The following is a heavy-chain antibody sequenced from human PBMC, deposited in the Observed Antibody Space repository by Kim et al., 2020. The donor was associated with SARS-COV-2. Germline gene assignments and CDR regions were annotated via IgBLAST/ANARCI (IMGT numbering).Heavy chain of an antibody. D-gene: IGHD2-15*01. Sequence: GGSLRLSCAASGFTFNMYAMTWVRQAPGKGLDWVSGISGSGDKRYYADSVKGRFTISRDNSKNTLNLQMNSLSVEDTAIYYCATGYEGYGNETDCSPFDYWGQGTLVTVSS. CDR1: GFTFNMYA. CDR2: ISGSGDKR. V-gene: IGHV3-23*01. CDR3: ATGYEGYGNETDCSPFDY. J-gene: IGHJ4*02.